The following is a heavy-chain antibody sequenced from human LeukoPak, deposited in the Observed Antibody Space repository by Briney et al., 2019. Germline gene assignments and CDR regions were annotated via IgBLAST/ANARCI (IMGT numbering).Heavy chain of an antibody. CDR3: ARAAPYYYDSSGYSAFDS. CDR1: GFTFRSYS. J-gene: IGHJ3*02. V-gene: IGHV3-48*02. CDR2: ISSTSSTI. D-gene: IGHD3-22*01. Sequence: GGSVRLSCAASGFTFRSYSMHWVRQAPGKGLEWVSYISSTSSTIYYADSVKGRFTISRDNAKNSLYLQMNSLRDEDTAVYYCARAAPYYYDSSGYSAFDSWGQGTMVTVSA.